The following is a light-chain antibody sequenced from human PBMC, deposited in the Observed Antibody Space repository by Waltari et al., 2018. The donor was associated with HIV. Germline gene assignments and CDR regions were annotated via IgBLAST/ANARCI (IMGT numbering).Light chain of an antibody. J-gene: IGLJ3*02. CDR3: GTWDTSLSVGV. V-gene: IGLV1-51*02. CDR2: END. CDR1: SSNLAKNY. Sequence: QSVLTQPPSLSAAPGPRVTIPCSGSSSNLAKNYVSWYQQLPGTAPKLLIYENDKRPSGIPDRFSGSQSGTSATLGITGLQTGDEADYYCGTWDTSLSVGVFGGGTKLTVL.